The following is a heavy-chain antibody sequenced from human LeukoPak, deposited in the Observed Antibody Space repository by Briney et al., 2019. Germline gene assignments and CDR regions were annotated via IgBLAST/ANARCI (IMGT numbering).Heavy chain of an antibody. CDR1: GFTVSINY. Sequence: GGSLRLSCAASGFTVSINYMSWVRQAPGKGLEWVSVIYSDGTTYYADSVKGRFTISRDNSKNTLSLQMVSLRAEDTAVYYCARETGFWSGYSYFYYGMDVWGQGTTVTVSS. CDR2: IYSDGTT. D-gene: IGHD3-3*01. V-gene: IGHV3-53*01. CDR3: ARETGFWSGYSYFYYGMDV. J-gene: IGHJ6*02.